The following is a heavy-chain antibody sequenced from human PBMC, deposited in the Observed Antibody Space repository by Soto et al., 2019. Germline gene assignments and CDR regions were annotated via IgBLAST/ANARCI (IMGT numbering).Heavy chain of an antibody. CDR2: IYYSGST. J-gene: IGHJ4*02. CDR3: ARDVTGETGGFDY. Sequence: PSETLSLTCTVSGGSISSGGYYWSWIRQHPGKGLEWIGYIYYSGSTYYNPSLKSRVTISVDTSKNQFSLKLSSVTAEDTAVYYCARDVTGETGGFDYWGQGTLVTVSS. V-gene: IGHV4-31*03. D-gene: IGHD3-16*01. CDR1: GGSISSGGYY.